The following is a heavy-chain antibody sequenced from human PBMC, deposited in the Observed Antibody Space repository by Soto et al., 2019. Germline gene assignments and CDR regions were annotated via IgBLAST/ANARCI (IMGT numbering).Heavy chain of an antibody. D-gene: IGHD5-12*01. CDR3: AKDRGKPDLLNIVATPDAFDI. CDR1: GFTFSSYA. CDR2: ISGSGGST. J-gene: IGHJ3*02. V-gene: IGHV3-23*01. Sequence: GGSLRLSCAASGFTFSSYAMSWVRQAPGKGLEWVSAISGSGGSTYYADSVKGRFTISRDNSKNTLYLQMNSLRAEDTAVYYCAKDRGKPDLLNIVATPDAFDIWGQGTMVTVSS.